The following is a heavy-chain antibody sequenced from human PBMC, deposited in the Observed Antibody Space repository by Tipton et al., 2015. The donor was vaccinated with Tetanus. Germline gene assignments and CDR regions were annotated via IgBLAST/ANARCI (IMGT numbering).Heavy chain of an antibody. Sequence: LRLSCTVSGGSIRSGGYYWTWIRQHPERGLEWIGYIYYTGNTYYNPSLKGRVTISVDTSKNQFSLKLTSLTAADTAVYFCARRLIQNWFDPWGQGTLVTVSS. D-gene: IGHD2-8*01. J-gene: IGHJ5*02. CDR2: IYYTGNT. CDR3: ARRLIQNWFDP. CDR1: GGSIRSGGYY. V-gene: IGHV4-31*03.